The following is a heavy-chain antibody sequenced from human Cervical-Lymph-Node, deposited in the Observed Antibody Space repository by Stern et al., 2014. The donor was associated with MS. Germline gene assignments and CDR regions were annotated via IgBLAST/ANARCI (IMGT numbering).Heavy chain of an antibody. J-gene: IGHJ5*02. CDR3: ARSGYSYGYDH. Sequence: VQLVESGPGLVKPSETLSLTCTVSGGSISSAYWSWIRQPPGKGLEYIGYLYYGGSGSTNYNPSLGSRVPIAVDSSKNQSSLKLSSVTAADTAVYYCARSGYSYGYDHWGQGILVAVSS. CDR2: LYYGGSGST. CDR1: GGSISSAY. V-gene: IGHV4-59*12. D-gene: IGHD5-18*01.